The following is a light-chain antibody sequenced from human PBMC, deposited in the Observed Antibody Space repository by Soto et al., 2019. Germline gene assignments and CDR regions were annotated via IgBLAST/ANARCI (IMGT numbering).Light chain of an antibody. CDR1: QSVSSY. J-gene: IGKJ1*01. CDR2: DAS. Sequence: EIVLTQSPATLSLSPGERATLSCRASQSVSSYFAWYQQKPGQAPRLLIYDASNRATGIPARISGSGSGTDFTLTIRSLEPDDCAVYYCQQRGNWRVTFGQGTRVDSK. CDR3: QQRGNWRVT. V-gene: IGKV3-11*01.